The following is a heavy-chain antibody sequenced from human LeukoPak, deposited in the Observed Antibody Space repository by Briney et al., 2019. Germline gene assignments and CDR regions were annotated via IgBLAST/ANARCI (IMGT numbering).Heavy chain of an antibody. CDR3: ARAPEGGGYMDV. J-gene: IGHJ6*03. Sequence: ASVTVSCKASGYTFTSYGISWVRQAPGQGLEGMGWISAYNGNTNYAQKLQGRVTMTTDTSTSTAYMELRSLRSDDTAVYYCARAPEGGGYMDVWGKGTTVTVSS. CDR1: GYTFTSYG. V-gene: IGHV1-18*01. CDR2: ISAYNGNT.